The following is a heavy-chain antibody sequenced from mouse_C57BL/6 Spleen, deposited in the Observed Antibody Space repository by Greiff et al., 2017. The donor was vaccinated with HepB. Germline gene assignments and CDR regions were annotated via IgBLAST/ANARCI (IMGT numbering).Heavy chain of an antibody. CDR1: GFNIKDDY. Sequence: VQLKQSGAELVRPGASVKLSCTASGFNIKDDYMHWVKQRPEQGLEWIGWIDPENGDTEYASKFQGKATITADTSSNTAYLQLSSLTSEDTAVYYCITDYYGSSSFDYWGQGTTLTVSS. J-gene: IGHJ2*01. D-gene: IGHD1-1*01. CDR2: IDPENGDT. CDR3: ITDYYGSSSFDY. V-gene: IGHV14-4*01.